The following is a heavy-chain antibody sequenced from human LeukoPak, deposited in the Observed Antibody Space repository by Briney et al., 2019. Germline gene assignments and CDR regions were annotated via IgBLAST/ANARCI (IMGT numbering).Heavy chain of an antibody. J-gene: IGHJ5*02. Sequence: GGSLRLSCAASGFTFSSYAMSWVRQAPGKGLEWVSSINDSGDSTYYADSMKGRFTISRDNSKNTLYLLMNNLRAEDTAIFYCATAYCSSTSCPTWGQGTLVTVSS. CDR1: GFTFSSYA. CDR2: INDSGDST. CDR3: ATAYCSSTSCPT. D-gene: IGHD2-2*01. V-gene: IGHV3-23*01.